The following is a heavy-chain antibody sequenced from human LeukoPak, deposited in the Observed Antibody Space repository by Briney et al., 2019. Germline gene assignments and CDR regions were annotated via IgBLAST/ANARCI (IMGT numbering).Heavy chain of an antibody. V-gene: IGHV3-7*04. CDR2: IKQDGSEK. D-gene: IGHD1-26*01. Sequence: GGSLRLSCAASGFTFSSYWMSWVRQAPGKGLEWVANIKQDGSEKFYVDSVKGRFTISRDNDKNSLCLQMNSLRAEDTAVYYCARAVGATHFDYWGQGILVTVSS. CDR1: GFTFSSYW. CDR3: ARAVGATHFDY. J-gene: IGHJ4*02.